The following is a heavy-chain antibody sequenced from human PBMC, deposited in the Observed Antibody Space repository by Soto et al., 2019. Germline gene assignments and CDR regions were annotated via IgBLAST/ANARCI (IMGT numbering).Heavy chain of an antibody. V-gene: IGHV1-58*01. Sequence: GASVKVSCKTSGFTFSSSAVHWVRQARGHRLQWIGWIDVGSANANYAQMLQERVTITRDTSASTAYMELSSLRSEDTAVYYCARDFSEVVVAPGYWGQGTLVTGSS. CDR2: IDVGSANA. D-gene: IGHD2-15*01. J-gene: IGHJ4*02. CDR1: GFTFSSSA. CDR3: ARDFSEVVVAPGY.